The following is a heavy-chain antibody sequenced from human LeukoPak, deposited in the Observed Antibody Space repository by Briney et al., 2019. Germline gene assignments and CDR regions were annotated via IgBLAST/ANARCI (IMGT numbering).Heavy chain of an antibody. V-gene: IGHV3-48*03. D-gene: IGHD1-1*01. CDR2: ISSSGSTI. CDR3: ARDWNDVYPLDY. CDR1: GFTFSSYE. Sequence: GRSLRLSCAASGFTFSSYEMNWVRQAPGKGLEWVSYISSSGSTIYYADSVKGRFTISRDNAKNSLYLQMNSLRAEDTAVYYCARDWNDVYPLDYWGQGTLVTVSS. J-gene: IGHJ4*02.